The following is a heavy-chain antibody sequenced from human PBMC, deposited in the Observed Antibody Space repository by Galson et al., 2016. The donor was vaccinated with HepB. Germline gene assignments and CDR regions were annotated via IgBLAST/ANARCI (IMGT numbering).Heavy chain of an antibody. CDR3: ARVKVPGTEDLQY. V-gene: IGHV3-30-3*01. D-gene: IGHD1-26*01. Sequence: SLRLSCAASGFTFSNYAMHWVRQAPGKGLEWAAVIAHDGYEKYYTESVEGRFTVSRDNSKNTLYLQMNTLRPEGTATYYCARVKVPGTEDLQYWGQGTLVSVSS. J-gene: IGHJ1*01. CDR1: GFTFSNYA. CDR2: IAHDGYEK.